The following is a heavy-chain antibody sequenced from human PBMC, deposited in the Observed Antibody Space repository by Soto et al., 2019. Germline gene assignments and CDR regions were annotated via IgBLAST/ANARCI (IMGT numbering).Heavy chain of an antibody. V-gene: IGHV3-23*01. Sequence: EVQLLESGGGLVQPGGSLRLSCAASGFTFSSYAMSWVRQAPGKGLEWVSAISGSGGSTYYADSVKGRFTISRDNSKNTLYLQMNSLRAEDTAVYYCAKEIGYCSSTSCPYYYYYGMDVWGQGTTVTVSS. D-gene: IGHD2-2*01. CDR2: ISGSGGST. J-gene: IGHJ6*02. CDR1: GFTFSSYA. CDR3: AKEIGYCSSTSCPYYYYYGMDV.